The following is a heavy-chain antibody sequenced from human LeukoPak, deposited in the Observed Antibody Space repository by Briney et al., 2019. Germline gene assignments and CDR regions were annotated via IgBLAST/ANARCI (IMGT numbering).Heavy chain of an antibody. CDR1: GGSISRDNW. CDR3: ARPYYYFIDV. J-gene: IGHJ6*03. CDR2: IHHSGST. V-gene: IGHV4-4*02. Sequence: SGTLSLTCTVSGGSISRDNWWGWVRQPPGKGLEWIGEIHHSGSTNYNPSLKSRVTISVDKSENQFSLKLTSVTAADTAVYYCARPYYYFIDVWGRGTTVTVSS.